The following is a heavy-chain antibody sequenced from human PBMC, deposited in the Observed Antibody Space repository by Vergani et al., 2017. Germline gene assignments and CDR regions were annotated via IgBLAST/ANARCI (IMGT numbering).Heavy chain of an antibody. V-gene: IGHV1-69-2*01. D-gene: IGHD6-13*01. CDR1: GYTFTDYY. CDR3: ATVNPERDSSSWYHYFDY. Sequence: EVQLVQSGAEVKKPGATVKISCKVSGYTFTDYYMHWVQQAPGQGLEWMGLVDPEDGETIYAEKFQGRVTITADTSTDTAYMELSSLRSEDTAVYYCATVNPERDSSSWYHYFDYWGQGTLVTVSS. J-gene: IGHJ4*02. CDR2: VDPEDGET.